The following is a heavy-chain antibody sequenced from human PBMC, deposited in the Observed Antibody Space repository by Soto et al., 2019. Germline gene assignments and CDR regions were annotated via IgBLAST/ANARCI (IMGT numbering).Heavy chain of an antibody. CDR2: IIPIFGTA. J-gene: IGHJ5*02. CDR3: ASAGYSSSWYGGWFDP. V-gene: IGHV1-69*01. D-gene: IGHD6-13*01. CDR1: GCTFSSYA. Sequence: QVQLVQSGAEVKKPGSSMKVSCKASGCTFSSYAISWVRQAPGQGLEWMGGIIPIFGTANYAQKFQGRVTITADESTSTAYMELSSLRSEDTAVYYCASAGYSSSWYGGWFDPWGQGTLVTVSS.